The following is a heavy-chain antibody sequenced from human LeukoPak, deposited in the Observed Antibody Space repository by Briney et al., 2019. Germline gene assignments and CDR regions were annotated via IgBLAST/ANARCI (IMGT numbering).Heavy chain of an antibody. CDR3: ARSGVWESARVVSLTTAFDY. Sequence: SQTLSLTCTVSGDSISSYYWSWIRQPAGKGLEWIGRISTSGSTHYKPSLKSRVTMSLDTSKNQLSLRLTSVTDSDTAVYYCARSGVWESARVVSLTTAFDYWGQGTLVTVSS. J-gene: IGHJ4*02. CDR2: ISTSGST. V-gene: IGHV4-4*07. D-gene: IGHD3-16*01. CDR1: GDSISSYY.